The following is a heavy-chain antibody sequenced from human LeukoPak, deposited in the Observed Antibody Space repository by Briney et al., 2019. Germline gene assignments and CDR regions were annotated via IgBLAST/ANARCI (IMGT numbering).Heavy chain of an antibody. D-gene: IGHD6-13*01. Sequence: GGSLRLSCAASGFTFDDYAMHWVRQAPGKGLEWVSGISWNSGSIGYADSVKGRFTISRDNAKSSLYLQMNSLRAEDTALYYCANSAPGIAAAGQFDYWGQGTLVTVSS. J-gene: IGHJ4*02. CDR1: GFTFDDYA. CDR2: ISWNSGSI. CDR3: ANSAPGIAAAGQFDY. V-gene: IGHV3-9*01.